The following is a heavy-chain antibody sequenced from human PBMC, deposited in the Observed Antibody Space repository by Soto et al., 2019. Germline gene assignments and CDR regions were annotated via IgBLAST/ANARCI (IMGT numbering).Heavy chain of an antibody. CDR2: IYYSGST. CDR1: GGSISSCY. J-gene: IGHJ6*03. D-gene: IGHD3-10*01. CDR3: AYGSGSYHPYCYYYYMDV. V-gene: IGHV4-59*08. Sequence: SETLSLTCTVSGGSISSCYWSWIRQPPGKGLEWIGYIYYSGSTNYNPSLKSRVTISVDTSKNQFSLKLSSVTAADTAVYYCAYGSGSYHPYCYYYYMDVWGKGTTVTVSS.